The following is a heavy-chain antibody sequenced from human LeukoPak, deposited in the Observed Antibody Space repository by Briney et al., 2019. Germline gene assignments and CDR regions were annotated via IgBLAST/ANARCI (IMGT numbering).Heavy chain of an antibody. J-gene: IGHJ6*02. Sequence: GGSLRLSCAASGVTFSSYWMSWVRQAPGKGLEWVASIKQDGSEKYYVDFVKGRFSISRDNAKNSLYLQMNSLGAGDTAVYYCAGGTGMDVWGQGTTVTVSS. V-gene: IGHV3-7*05. D-gene: IGHD1-1*01. CDR2: IKQDGSEK. CDR1: GVTFSSYW. CDR3: AGGTGMDV.